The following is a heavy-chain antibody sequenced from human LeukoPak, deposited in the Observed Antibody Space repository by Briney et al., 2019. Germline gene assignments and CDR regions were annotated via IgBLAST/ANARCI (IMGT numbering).Heavy chain of an antibody. CDR1: GFSLGTSGMR. D-gene: IGHD3-22*01. CDR2: IGWNDDK. CDR3: ARTTYYYDSSGIRVGAFDI. Sequence: SGPTLVNPTQTLTLTCTFSGFSLGTSGMRVSWIRQPPGKALEWLARIGWNDDKFYSTSLKTRLTISKDTSKNQVVLTMTNMDPVDTATYYCARTTYYYDSSGIRVGAFDIWGQGTMVTVSS. J-gene: IGHJ3*02. V-gene: IGHV2-70*04.